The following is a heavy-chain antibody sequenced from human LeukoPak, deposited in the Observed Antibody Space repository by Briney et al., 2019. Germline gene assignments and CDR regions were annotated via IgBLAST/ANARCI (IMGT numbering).Heavy chain of an antibody. CDR2: INHSGST. V-gene: IGHV4-34*01. D-gene: IGHD2-8*01. J-gene: IGHJ4*02. CDR1: GGSFTNYY. CDR3: ASCTDPTGFDY. Sequence: SETLSLTCAVYGGSFTNYYRSWIRQPPGKGLEWIGEINHSGSTNYNPSLKSRVTISVDTSKNQFSLKLSSVTAAGTAVYYCASCTDPTGFDYWGQGTLVTVSS.